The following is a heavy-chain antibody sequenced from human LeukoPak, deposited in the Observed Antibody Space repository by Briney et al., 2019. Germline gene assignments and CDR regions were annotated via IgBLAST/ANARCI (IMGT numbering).Heavy chain of an antibody. CDR3: AKDGSSGYYSFYYYYMDV. J-gene: IGHJ6*03. V-gene: IGHV3-43*01. CDR1: GFTFDYYT. Sequence: GGSLRLSCAASGFTFDYYTMHWVRQAPGKGLEWVSLISWDGGSTYYADSVKGRFTISRDNSKNSLYLQMNSLRTEDTALYYCAKDGSSGYYSFYYYYMDVWGKGTTVTVSS. CDR2: ISWDGGST. D-gene: IGHD3-22*01.